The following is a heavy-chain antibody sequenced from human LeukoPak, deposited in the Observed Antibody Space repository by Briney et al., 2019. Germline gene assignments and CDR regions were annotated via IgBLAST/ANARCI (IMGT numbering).Heavy chain of an antibody. CDR3: ARDRGYSGSYGGWFDP. D-gene: IGHD1-26*01. CDR1: GGSISSYY. J-gene: IGHJ5*02. CDR2: IYYSGST. Sequence: PSETLSLTCTVSGGSISSYYWSWIRQPPGKGLGWIGYIYYSGSTNYNPSLKSRVTISVDTSKNQFSLKLSSVTAADTAVYYCARDRGYSGSYGGWFDPWGQGTLVTVSS. V-gene: IGHV4-59*01.